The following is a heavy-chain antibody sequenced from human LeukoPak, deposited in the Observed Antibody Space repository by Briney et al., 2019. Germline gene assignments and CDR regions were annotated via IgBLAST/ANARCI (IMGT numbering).Heavy chain of an antibody. CDR3: AREGATVTTLDY. V-gene: IGHV3-30-3*01. CDR1: GFTFSSYA. J-gene: IGHJ4*02. D-gene: IGHD4-17*01. CDR2: ISYDGSNK. Sequence: GGSLRLSCAASGFTFSSYAMSWVRQAPGKGLEWVAVISYDGSNKYYADSVKGRFTISRDNSKNTLYLQMNSLRAEDTAVYYCAREGATVTTLDYWGQGTLVTVSS.